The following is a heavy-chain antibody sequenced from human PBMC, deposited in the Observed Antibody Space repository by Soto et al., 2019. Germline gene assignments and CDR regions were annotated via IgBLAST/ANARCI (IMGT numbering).Heavy chain of an antibody. CDR3: ARNYDFWSGYPEGYYFDY. V-gene: IGHV6-1*01. D-gene: IGHD3-3*01. CDR1: GDSVSRNSAA. J-gene: IGHJ4*02. Sequence: SQTLSLTCAVSGDSVSRNSAAWNWIRQSPSRGLEWLGRTYYRSKWYNDYAVSVKSRITINPDTSKNQFSLQLNSVTPEDTAVYYCARNYDFWSGYPEGYYFDYWGQGTLVTVSS. CDR2: TYYRSKWYN.